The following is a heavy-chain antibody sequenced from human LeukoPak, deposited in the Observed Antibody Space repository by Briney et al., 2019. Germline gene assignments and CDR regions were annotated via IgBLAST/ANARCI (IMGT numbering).Heavy chain of an antibody. CDR2: IYHSGST. J-gene: IGHJ5*02. Sequence: PSGTLSLTCAVSGGSISSSNWWSWVRQPPGKGLEWIGEIYHSGSTNYNPSLKSRVTISVDKSKNQLSLKLSSVTAADTAVYYCARGSIAAAEGSHWFDPWGQGTLVTVSS. V-gene: IGHV4-4*02. CDR1: GGSISSSNW. CDR3: ARGSIAAAEGSHWFDP. D-gene: IGHD6-13*01.